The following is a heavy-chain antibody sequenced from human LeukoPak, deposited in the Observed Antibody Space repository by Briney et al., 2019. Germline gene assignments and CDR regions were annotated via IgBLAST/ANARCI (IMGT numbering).Heavy chain of an antibody. CDR3: ARESICGSTGCPRDY. J-gene: IGHJ4*02. D-gene: IGHD2-2*01. CDR2: IHPKSGDT. Sequence: ASVKVPCKASRYTFTGHYIHWMRQAPGQGLEWMGGIHPKSGDTNYAQKFQGRVTMTRDTSIDTAYMELRSLTSDDTAVYFCARESICGSTGCPRDYWGQGTLVTVSS. V-gene: IGHV1-2*02. CDR1: RYTFTGHY.